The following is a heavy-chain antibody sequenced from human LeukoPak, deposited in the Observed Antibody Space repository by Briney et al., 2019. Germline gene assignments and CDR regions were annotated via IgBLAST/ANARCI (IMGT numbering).Heavy chain of an antibody. CDR1: GFTFSSYE. V-gene: IGHV3-48*03. D-gene: IGHD5-24*01. Sequence: GGSLRLSCAASGFTFSSYEMNWVRQAPGKGLEWVSYISSSGSTIYYADSVKGRFTISRDNAKNSLYLQMNSLRAEDTAVYYCARSVGRWLQFVPGTFDIWGQGTMVTVSS. J-gene: IGHJ3*02. CDR3: ARSVGRWLQFVPGTFDI. CDR2: ISSSGSTI.